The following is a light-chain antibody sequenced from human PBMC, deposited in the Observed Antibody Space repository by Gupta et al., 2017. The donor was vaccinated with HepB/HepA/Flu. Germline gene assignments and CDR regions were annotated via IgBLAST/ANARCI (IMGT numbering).Light chain of an antibody. CDR3: TQCQRWPYT. Sequence: DFVMTQSPLFLPVTLGQPASISCRSSQSLVYSDENTYLTWFHQRPGQSPRRLIYKGSNRDSGVPDRFSGGGSGTDFTLQINRGEAEDVGVYYCTQCQRWPYTFGQGTKVDIK. CDR2: KGS. V-gene: IGKV2-30*01. CDR1: QSLVYSDENTY. J-gene: IGKJ2*01.